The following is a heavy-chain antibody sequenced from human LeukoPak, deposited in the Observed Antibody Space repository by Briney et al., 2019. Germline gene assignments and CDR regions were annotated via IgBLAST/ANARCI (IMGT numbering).Heavy chain of an antibody. V-gene: IGHV3-74*01. CDR2: INSDGSST. CDR1: GFTFSSYW. D-gene: IGHD2-21*02. J-gene: IGHJ4*02. Sequence: TGGSLRLSCAASGFTFSSYWMHWVRQAPGKGLVWVSRINSDGSSTSYADSVKGRFTISRDNSKNTLYLQMNSLRAEDTAVYYCARGNHEGDRNDYWGQGTLVTVSS. CDR3: ARGNHEGDRNDY.